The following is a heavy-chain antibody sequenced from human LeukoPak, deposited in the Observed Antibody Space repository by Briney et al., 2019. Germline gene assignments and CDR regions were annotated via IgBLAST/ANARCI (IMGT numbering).Heavy chain of an antibody. Sequence: GESLKISCKGSGYSFTSYWIGWVRQMPGKGLEWMGIIYPGDSDTRYSPSFQGQVTISADKSISTAYLQWSSLKASDTAMYYCARQDAETATIRYFDYWGQGTLVTVSS. V-gene: IGHV5-51*01. CDR2: IYPGDSDT. CDR1: GYSFTSYW. D-gene: IGHD5-24*01. CDR3: ARQDAETATIRYFDY. J-gene: IGHJ4*02.